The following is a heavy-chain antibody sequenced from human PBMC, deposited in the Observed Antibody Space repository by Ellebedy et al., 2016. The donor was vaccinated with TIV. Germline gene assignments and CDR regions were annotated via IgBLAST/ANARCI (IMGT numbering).Heavy chain of an antibody. CDR2: ISHDGISK. D-gene: IGHD4-17*01. CDR3: TSAFNLRDDGVDY. V-gene: IGHV3-30*03. CDR1: GFTFSVYG. J-gene: IGHJ4*02. Sequence: GESLKISCVASGFTFSVYGMHWVRQAPGKRLEWVALISHDGISKDYGESVKGRFTISRDNPKNTVYLQMNSLRGEDTAVYYCTSAFNLRDDGVDYWGQGTLVTVSS.